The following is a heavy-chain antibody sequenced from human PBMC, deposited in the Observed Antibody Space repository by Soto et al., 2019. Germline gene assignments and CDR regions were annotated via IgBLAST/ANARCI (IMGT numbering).Heavy chain of an antibody. D-gene: IGHD7-27*01. V-gene: IGHV3-48*02. CDR1: GFNFRSYS. Sequence: EAQLVESGGGLVQPGGSLRLSCVASGFNFRSYSLSWVRQAPGKGLEWIAYIDTSSSLIYYADSVEGRFAISRDNAKNSLYLQVDSLRDEDTALYYCARHLLTGDAREAFDIWGQGTMVTVSS. CDR3: ARHLLTGDAREAFDI. J-gene: IGHJ3*02. CDR2: IDTSSSLI.